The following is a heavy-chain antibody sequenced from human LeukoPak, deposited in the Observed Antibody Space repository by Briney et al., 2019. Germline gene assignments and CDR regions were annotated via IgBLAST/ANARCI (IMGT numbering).Heavy chain of an antibody. CDR1: GGSISSYY. J-gene: IGHJ5*02. V-gene: IGHV4-59*01. CDR3: ARWGYSSSYNWFDP. CDR2: VYYSSP. D-gene: IGHD6-6*01. Sequence: PSETLSLTCTVSGGSISSYYWSWIRQAPGKGLEWIGYVYYSSPNYNPSLKSRVTMSVDTSKNQFSLKLSSVTAADTAVYYCARWGYSSSYNWFDPWGQGTLVTVSS.